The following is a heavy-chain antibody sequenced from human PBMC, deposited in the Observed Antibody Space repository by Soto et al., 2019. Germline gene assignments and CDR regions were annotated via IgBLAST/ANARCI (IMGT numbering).Heavy chain of an antibody. Sequence: ASVKVSCKASGYTFTGYYMNWVRQAPGQGLEWMGWINPNSGGTNYAQKFQGRVTMTRDTSISTAYMELSRLRSDDTTVFYCARDQPSHYSSSSGFDYWGQGTLVTVSS. D-gene: IGHD6-6*01. J-gene: IGHJ4*02. CDR1: GYTFTGYY. CDR3: ARDQPSHYSSSSGFDY. CDR2: INPNSGGT. V-gene: IGHV1-2*02.